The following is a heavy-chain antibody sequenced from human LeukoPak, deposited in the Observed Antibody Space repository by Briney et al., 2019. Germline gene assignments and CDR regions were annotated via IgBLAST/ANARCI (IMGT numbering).Heavy chain of an antibody. V-gene: IGHV1-69*05. D-gene: IGHD2-15*01. CDR2: IIPIFGTA. J-gene: IGHJ4*02. CDR3: ASHPGYCNGGSCYYYYFDY. Sequence: SVKVSCKASGGTFSSYAISWVRQAPGQGLEWMRRIIPIFGTANYAQKFQGRVTITTDESTSTAYMELSSLRSEDTAVYYCASHPGYCNGGSCYYYYFDYWGQGTLVTVSS. CDR1: GGTFSSYA.